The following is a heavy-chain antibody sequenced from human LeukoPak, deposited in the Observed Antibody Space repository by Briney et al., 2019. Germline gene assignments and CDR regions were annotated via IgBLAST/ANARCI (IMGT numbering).Heavy chain of an antibody. Sequence: GGSLRLSCAASGFTFSSYSMNWVRQAPGKGLEWVAFIRYDGSNKYYADSVKGRFTISRDNSKNTLYLQMNSLRAEDTALYYCAKTGGIAAAHWGQGTLVTVSS. D-gene: IGHD6-13*01. V-gene: IGHV3-30*02. CDR3: AKTGGIAAAH. CDR1: GFTFSSYS. CDR2: IRYDGSNK. J-gene: IGHJ4*02.